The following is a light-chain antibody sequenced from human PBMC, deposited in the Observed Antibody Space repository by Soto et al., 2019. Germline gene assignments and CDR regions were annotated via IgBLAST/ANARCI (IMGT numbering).Light chain of an antibody. CDR1: QSVSSY. Sequence: EIVLPPSPATLSLSPGERATLSCRASQSVSSYLAWYQQKPGQAPRLLIYDASNRATGIPARFSGSGSGTDFTLTISSLEPEDCAVYYCQQRSNWPPYTFGQGTKREIK. J-gene: IGKJ2*01. CDR3: QQRSNWPPYT. V-gene: IGKV3-11*01. CDR2: DAS.